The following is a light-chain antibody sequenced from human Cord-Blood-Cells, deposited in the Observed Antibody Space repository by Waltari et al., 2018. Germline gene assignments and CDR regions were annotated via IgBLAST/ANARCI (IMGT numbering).Light chain of an antibody. V-gene: IGKV3-11*01. CDR3: QQRSNWPPT. J-gene: IGKJ3*01. Sequence: EIVLTQSPATLSLSPGERATLSCRASQSVSSYLAWYQLKPGQAPRLLFYDASNKATGIPARFSGSGSGTDFTLTISSLEPEDFAVYYCQQRSNWPPTFGPGTKVDIK. CDR2: DAS. CDR1: QSVSSY.